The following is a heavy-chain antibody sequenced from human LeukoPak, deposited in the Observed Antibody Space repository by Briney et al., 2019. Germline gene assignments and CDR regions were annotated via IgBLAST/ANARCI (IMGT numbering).Heavy chain of an antibody. V-gene: IGHV3-74*01. CDR3: ARGVSGTGPDT. J-gene: IGHJ3*02. Sequence: QPGGSLRLSCAASGFTFSSYWMHWVRQAPGKGLVWVSRIKTDGSSTDYADSVKGRFTISRDNAKNTMYLQMNSLRAEDTAVYYCARGVSGTGPDTWGLGTMVTVSS. CDR1: GFTFSSYW. CDR2: IKTDGSST. D-gene: IGHD5/OR15-5a*01.